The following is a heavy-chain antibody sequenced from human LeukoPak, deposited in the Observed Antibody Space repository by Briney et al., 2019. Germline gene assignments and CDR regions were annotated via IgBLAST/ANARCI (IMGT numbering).Heavy chain of an antibody. V-gene: IGHV3-21*01. CDR1: GFTFSSYS. CDR2: ISSSSSYI. CDR3: AKDKWDLEYSSSSGSFDY. J-gene: IGHJ4*02. Sequence: GGSLRLSCAASGFTFSSYSMNWVRQAPGKGLEWVSSISSSSSYIYYADSVKGRFTISRDNAKNSLYLQMNSLRAEDTAVYYCAKDKWDLEYSSSSGSFDYWGQGTLVTVSS. D-gene: IGHD6-6*01.